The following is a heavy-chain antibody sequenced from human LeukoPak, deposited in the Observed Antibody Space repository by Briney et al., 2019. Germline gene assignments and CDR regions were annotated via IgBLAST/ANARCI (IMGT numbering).Heavy chain of an antibody. CDR2: IKSRIDGGTT. V-gene: IGHV3-15*01. J-gene: IGHJ4*02. D-gene: IGHD6-19*01. CDR1: GFTFSDAW. CDR3: AKDLPYTSGWALKY. Sequence: GGSLRLSCAASGFTFSDAWMTWVRQAPGKGLEWVGRIKSRIDGGTTDFVAPVRGRFTISRDDSKNTLYLQMDSLKTENTAVYYCAKDLPYTSGWALKYWGQGTLVTVSS.